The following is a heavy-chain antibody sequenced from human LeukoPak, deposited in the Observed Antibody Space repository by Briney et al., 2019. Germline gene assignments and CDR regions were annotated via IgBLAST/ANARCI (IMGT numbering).Heavy chain of an antibody. Sequence: SETLSLTCADSGYSISSGYYWGWIRQPPGKGLEWIGSIYHSGSTYYNPSLKSRVTISVDTSKNQFSLKLSSVTAADTAVYYCARHSCSSTSCYTFDYWGQGTLVTISS. CDR1: GYSISSGYY. CDR2: IYHSGST. J-gene: IGHJ4*02. V-gene: IGHV4-38-2*01. D-gene: IGHD2-2*02. CDR3: ARHSCSSTSCYTFDY.